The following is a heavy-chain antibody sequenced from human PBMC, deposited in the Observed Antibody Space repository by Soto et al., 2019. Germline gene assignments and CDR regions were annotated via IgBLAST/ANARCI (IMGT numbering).Heavy chain of an antibody. CDR1: GYTFTSYY. V-gene: IGHV1-18*04. Sequence: ASVKVSCKASGYTFTSYYMHWVRQAPGQGLEWMGWIGAYNGNTNYAQKFQGRVTMTTDTSTTTAYLELRSLRSDDTAVYYCARDSATVASYYFDYWGQGTLVTVSS. D-gene: IGHD4-17*01. CDR2: IGAYNGNT. CDR3: ARDSATVASYYFDY. J-gene: IGHJ4*02.